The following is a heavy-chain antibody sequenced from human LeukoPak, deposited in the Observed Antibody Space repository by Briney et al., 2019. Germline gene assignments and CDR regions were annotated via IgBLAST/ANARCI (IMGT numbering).Heavy chain of an antibody. CDR2: ISGSGGST. CDR3: AKDSAVVAPYSGGYYYGKDV. J-gene: IGHJ6*02. D-gene: IGHD2-15*01. CDR1: GFTFSSYA. Sequence: GGSLRLSCAASGFTFSSYAMSWVRQAPGKGLEWVSAISGSGGSTYYADSVKGRFTISRDNSKNTLYLQMNSLRAEDTAVYYCAKDSAVVAPYSGGYYYGKDVWGQGTTVTVSS. V-gene: IGHV3-23*01.